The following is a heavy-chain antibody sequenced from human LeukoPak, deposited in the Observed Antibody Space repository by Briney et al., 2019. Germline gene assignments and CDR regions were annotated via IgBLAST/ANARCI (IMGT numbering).Heavy chain of an antibody. D-gene: IGHD6-13*01. CDR2: IIPIFGTA. Sequence: SVKVSCKASGGTFSSYAISWVRQAPGQGLEWMGGIIPIFGTANYAQKFQGRVTITADKSTSTAYMELSSLRSEDTAVYYCAHPYSSSWYYFVYWGQGTLVTVSS. CDR3: AHPYSSSWYYFVY. CDR1: GGTFSSYA. V-gene: IGHV1-69*06. J-gene: IGHJ4*02.